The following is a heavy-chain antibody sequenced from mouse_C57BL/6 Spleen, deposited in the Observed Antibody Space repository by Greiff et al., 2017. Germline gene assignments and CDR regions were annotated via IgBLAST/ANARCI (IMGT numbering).Heavy chain of an antibody. V-gene: IGHV1-26*01. CDR3: ARGTVVPFDY. CDR2: INPNNGGT. D-gene: IGHD1-1*01. CDR1: GYTFTDYY. Sequence: EVQLQQSGPELVKPGASVKISCKASGYTFTDYYMNWVKQSHGKSLEWIGDINPNNGGTSYNQKFKGKATLTVDKSSSTAYMELRSLTSEDSAVYYCARGTVVPFDYWGQGTTLTVSS. J-gene: IGHJ2*01.